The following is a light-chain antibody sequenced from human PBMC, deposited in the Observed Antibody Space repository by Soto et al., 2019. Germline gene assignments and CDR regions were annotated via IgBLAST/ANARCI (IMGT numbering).Light chain of an antibody. CDR1: QSVSSY. CDR3: QQRSNWLT. CDR2: DAS. V-gene: IGKV3-11*01. J-gene: IGKJ4*01. Sequence: EVVLKKSPATLSLYPGERATLSCRASQSVSSYLAWYQQKPGQAPRLLIYDASNRATGIPARFSGSGSGTDFTLTISSLEPEDFAVYYCQQRSNWLTFGG.